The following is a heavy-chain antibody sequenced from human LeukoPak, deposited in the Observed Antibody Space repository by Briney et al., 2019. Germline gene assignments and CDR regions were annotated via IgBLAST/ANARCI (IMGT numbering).Heavy chain of an antibody. V-gene: IGHV1-46*03. Sequence: ASVKVSCKTSGHTFSRYYMNWVRQAPGQGLEWMGIIDPSGSTTSYAPKFQGRLTMTRDTSTSTDYMELTGLTSEDTAVYYCARPPRPFYYYYMAIWGTGTTVTVSS. CDR3: ARPPRPFYYYYMAI. J-gene: IGHJ6*03. CDR1: GHTFSRYY. CDR2: IDPSGSTT.